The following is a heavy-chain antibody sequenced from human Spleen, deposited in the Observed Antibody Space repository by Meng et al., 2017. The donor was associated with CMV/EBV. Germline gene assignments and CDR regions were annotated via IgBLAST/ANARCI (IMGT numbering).Heavy chain of an antibody. CDR1: GYTFTNYE. CDR2: MNPNSGNT. V-gene: IGHV1-8*01. J-gene: IGHJ6*02. CDR3: ARGGVGVAGTPVVYYHGMDV. D-gene: IGHD2-15*01. Sequence: ASVKVSCKASGYTFTNYEIDWVRQAAGQGLEWMGWMNPNSGNTDFAQRFQGRVTMTRNTSISTAYMELSSLTSEDTAVYYCARGGVGVAGTPVVYYHGMDVWGQGTTVTVSS.